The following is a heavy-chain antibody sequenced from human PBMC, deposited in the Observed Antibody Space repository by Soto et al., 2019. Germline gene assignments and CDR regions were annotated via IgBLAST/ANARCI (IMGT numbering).Heavy chain of an antibody. CDR1: GESFIGYY. D-gene: IGHD2-8*01. V-gene: IGHV4-34*01. CDR2: INHGGST. CDR3: ARGMVYADYYYGMDV. J-gene: IGHJ6*02. Sequence: PSEPLSLPCAVYGESFIGYYWTRIRQSPGKGLEWIGEINHGGSTNYNPSLKSRVTISVDTSKNQFSLKLSSVTAADTAVYYCARGMVYADYYYGMDVWGQGTTVTVAS.